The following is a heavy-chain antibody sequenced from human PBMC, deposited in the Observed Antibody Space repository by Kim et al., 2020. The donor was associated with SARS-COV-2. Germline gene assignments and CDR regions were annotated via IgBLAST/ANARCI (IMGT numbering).Heavy chain of an antibody. CDR1: GFTFSSSV. V-gene: IGHV3-23*01. CDR3: AKGAFFNVAGPDY. D-gene: IGHD6-19*01. J-gene: IGHJ4*02. Sequence: GGSLRLSCAASGFTFSSSVMNWVRPAPGKGLEWVSSIDASGVKTYHADSVKGRFAISRDNSKTTLFLQMNTLRAEDTAVYYCAKGAFFNVAGPDYLGQGTLVTVSS. CDR2: IDASGVKT.